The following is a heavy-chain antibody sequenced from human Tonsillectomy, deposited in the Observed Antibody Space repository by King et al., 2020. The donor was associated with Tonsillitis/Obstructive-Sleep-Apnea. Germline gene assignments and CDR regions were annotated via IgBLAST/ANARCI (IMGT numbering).Heavy chain of an antibody. Sequence: VQLQESGPGLVKPSETLSLTCTVSGGSISSYYWSWIRQPPGKGLEWIGYIFYSGSTNYNPSLKSRVTLSVDTSKTQFALRLRPVTAADPAVYYCARGGAGYCSGGSCYSYYYFDYWGPGTLVTVSS. D-gene: IGHD2-15*01. CDR1: GGSISSYY. J-gene: IGHJ4*01. CDR3: ARGGAGYCSGGSCYSYYYFDY. CDR2: IFYSGST. V-gene: IGHV4-59*01.